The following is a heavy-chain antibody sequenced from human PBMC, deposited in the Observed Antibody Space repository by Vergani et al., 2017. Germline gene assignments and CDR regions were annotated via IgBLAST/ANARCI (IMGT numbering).Heavy chain of an antibody. Sequence: QVQLQQCGAGLLKPSETLSLTCAVYGGSFSGYYWSWIRQPPGKGLEWIGEINHSGSTNYNPSLKSRVTISVDTSKNQFSLKLSSVTAADTAVYYCATDYSGYDYFDYWGQGTLVTVS. V-gene: IGHV4-34*01. CDR2: INHSGST. CDR3: ATDYSGYDYFDY. CDR1: GGSFSGYY. D-gene: IGHD5-12*01. J-gene: IGHJ4*02.